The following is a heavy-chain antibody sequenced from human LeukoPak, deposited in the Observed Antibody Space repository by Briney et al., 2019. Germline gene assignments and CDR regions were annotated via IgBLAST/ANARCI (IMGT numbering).Heavy chain of an antibody. D-gene: IGHD1-7*01. J-gene: IGHJ4*02. V-gene: IGHV4-61*08. CDR3: AREDITGTASYFDY. CDR1: GGSVSSGGFY. CDR2: IYYSGST. Sequence: SETLSLTCTVSGGSVSSGGFYWTWIRQPPGKGLDWIGYIYYSGSTNYIPSLRSRLTISVDTSKNQFSLKLSSVTAADTAVYYCAREDITGTASYFDYWGQGTLVTVSS.